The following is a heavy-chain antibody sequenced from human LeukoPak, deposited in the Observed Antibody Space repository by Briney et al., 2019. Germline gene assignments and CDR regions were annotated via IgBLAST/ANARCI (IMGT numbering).Heavy chain of an antibody. D-gene: IGHD3-3*01. CDR3: ARGTFWSGYYHDY. J-gene: IGHJ4*02. V-gene: IGHV4-59*01. CDR2: IFYSGST. Sequence: SETLSLTCTVSGGSITTYYWSWIRQPPGKGLEYIGFIFYSGSTNYNPSLKSRVTISLNTSKTQFSLKLSSVTAADTAVYYCARGTFWSGYYHDYWGQGTLVTVSS. CDR1: GGSITTYY.